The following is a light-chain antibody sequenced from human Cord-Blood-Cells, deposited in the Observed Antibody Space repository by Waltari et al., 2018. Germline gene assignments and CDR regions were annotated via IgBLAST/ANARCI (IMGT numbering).Light chain of an antibody. CDR1: QSVSSSY. J-gene: IGKJ3*01. V-gene: IGKV3-20*01. Sequence: EIVLPQSPGPLSLSPGERATLSCRASQSVSSSYLAWYQQKPGQAPRLLIYGASSRATGIPDRFSGSGSGTDFTLTISRLEPEDFAVYYCQQYGSSPVRFTFGPGTKVDIK. CDR3: QQYGSSPVRFT. CDR2: GAS.